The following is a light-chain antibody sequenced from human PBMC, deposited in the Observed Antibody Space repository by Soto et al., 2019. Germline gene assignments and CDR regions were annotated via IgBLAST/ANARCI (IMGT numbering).Light chain of an antibody. CDR2: GAS. Sequence: ESVLTQSPATLSLSPGEGATIYCRAIQSVSNYLAWYQQKPGQAPRLLIYGASNRATGIPDRFSGSGSGTDFTLTISSLEPEDFAVYYCQQRSNWPPRITFGQGTRLEIK. CDR3: QQRSNWPPRIT. V-gene: IGKV3-11*01. J-gene: IGKJ5*01. CDR1: QSVSNY.